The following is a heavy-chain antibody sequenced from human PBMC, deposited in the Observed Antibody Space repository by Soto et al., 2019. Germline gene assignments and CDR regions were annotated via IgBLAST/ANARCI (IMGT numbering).Heavy chain of an antibody. CDR1: GFIINNYA. V-gene: IGHV3-30-3*01. Sequence: QVQLLESGGGVVQPGRSLRLSCTASGFIINNYAMHWVRQAPGKGLEWVAVISYDGSNKFYADSVRGRFTISRDNPKNTLYVEMSNLRAEDTAVYHCERRQDFGGPHYYYGLDVWGQGTAVKVSS. D-gene: IGHD3-3*01. CDR3: ERRQDFGGPHYYYGLDV. J-gene: IGHJ6*02. CDR2: ISYDGSNK.